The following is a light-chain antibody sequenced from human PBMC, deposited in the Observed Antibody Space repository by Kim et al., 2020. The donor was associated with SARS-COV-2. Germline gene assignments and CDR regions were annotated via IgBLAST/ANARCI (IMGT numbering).Light chain of an antibody. J-gene: IGLJ2*01. CDR2: DTS. CDR1: PSNIGNNY. V-gene: IGLV1-51*01. Sequence: GQIVTISCSGSPSNIGNNYVSWYQQLPGTAPKLLVYDTSERPSGVPDRFSASKSGTSATLAITGLQTGDEAHYYCATWDSGLNVGIFGGGTQLTVL. CDR3: ATWDSGLNVGI.